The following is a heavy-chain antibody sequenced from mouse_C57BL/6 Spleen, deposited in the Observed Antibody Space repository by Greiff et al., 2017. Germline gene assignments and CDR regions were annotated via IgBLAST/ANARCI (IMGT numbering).Heavy chain of an antibody. D-gene: IGHD2-5*01. CDR1: GFTFSSYT. V-gene: IGHV5-9*01. Sequence: EVQVVESGGGLVKPGGSLKLSCAASGFTFSSYTMSWVRQTPEKRLEWVATISGGGGNTYYPDSVKGRFTISRDIAKNTLYLQMSSLRSEDTALYYCARHDYSNYGAWFAYWGQGTLVTVSA. J-gene: IGHJ3*01. CDR3: ARHDYSNYGAWFAY. CDR2: ISGGGGNT.